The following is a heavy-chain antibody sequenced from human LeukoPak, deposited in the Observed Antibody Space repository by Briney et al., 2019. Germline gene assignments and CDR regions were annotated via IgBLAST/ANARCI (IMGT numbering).Heavy chain of an antibody. CDR3: TTLGYHLDS. V-gene: IGHV3-48*03. Sequence: GGSLRLSGAASGFDFGAYEMNWVRQAPGKGLEWVAYFAGSDTTKYYADSVRDRFTISRDNAKNSLYLQMNSLRAEDTALYYCTTLGYHLDSWGQGTLVTVSS. J-gene: IGHJ4*02. D-gene: IGHD3-22*01. CDR2: FAGSDTTK. CDR1: GFDFGAYE.